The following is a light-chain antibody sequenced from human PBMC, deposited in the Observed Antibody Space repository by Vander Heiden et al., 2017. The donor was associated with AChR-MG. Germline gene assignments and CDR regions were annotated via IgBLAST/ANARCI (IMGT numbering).Light chain of an antibody. Sequence: DIVLTQSPSPLSSSPGERATLSCRASQSVSSHYLAWYQQKPGQAPRLLIYGASSRATGIPDRFSGSGAGTDFTLTISRLEPEDFAMYYCQQYGSSPFTFGPGTKVDIK. V-gene: IGKV3-20*01. J-gene: IGKJ3*01. CDR2: GAS. CDR3: QQYGSSPFT. CDR1: QSVSSHY.